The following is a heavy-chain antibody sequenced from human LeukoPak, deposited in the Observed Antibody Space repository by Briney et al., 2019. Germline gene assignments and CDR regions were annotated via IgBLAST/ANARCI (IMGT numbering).Heavy chain of an antibody. CDR3: ARAYSSSWYPFDY. Sequence: GESLQISCKGSGDSFSNYWIAWVRPMPGKGLEWMGIIYPGDSDARYSSSFQGQVTFSVDKSISTAYLQWSSLKASDTAMYYCARAYSSSWYPFDYWGQGTLVTVSS. CDR2: IYPGDSDA. J-gene: IGHJ4*02. V-gene: IGHV5-51*01. CDR1: GDSFSNYW. D-gene: IGHD6-13*01.